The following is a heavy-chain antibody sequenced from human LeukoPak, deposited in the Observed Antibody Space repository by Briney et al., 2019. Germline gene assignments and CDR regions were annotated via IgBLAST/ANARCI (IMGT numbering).Heavy chain of an antibody. V-gene: IGHV3-15*01. CDR1: GFTFSNAW. CDR3: TTDQYYYDSSGSLYNYYYYYYMDV. D-gene: IGHD3-22*01. CDR2: IKSKTDGGTT. J-gene: IGHJ6*03. Sequence: TGGSLRLSCAASGFTFSNAWMSWVRQAPGRGLEWVGRIKSKTDGGTTDYAAPVKGRFTISRDDSKNTLYLQMNSLKTEDTAVYYCTTDQYYYDSSGSLYNYYYYYYMDVWGKGTTVTVSS.